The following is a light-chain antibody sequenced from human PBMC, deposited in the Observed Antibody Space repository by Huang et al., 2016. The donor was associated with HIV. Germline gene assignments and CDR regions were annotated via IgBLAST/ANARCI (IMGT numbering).Light chain of an antibody. V-gene: IGKV2-30*02. CDR3: MQGTHWPPT. CDR1: QSLVHSAGNTY. CDR2: KVS. Sequence: DVVMTQSPLSLPVTLGQPASISCRSSQSLVHSAGNTYLNWFHQRPGQSPRHLIYKVSNRDSGVPDRFSGSGSGTDFTLKISRVETEDVGVYYCMQGTHWPPTFGQGTKVEI. J-gene: IGKJ1*01.